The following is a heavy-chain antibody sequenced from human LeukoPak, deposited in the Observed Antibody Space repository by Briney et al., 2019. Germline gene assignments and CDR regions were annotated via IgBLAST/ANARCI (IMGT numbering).Heavy chain of an antibody. V-gene: IGHV4-59*02. D-gene: IGHD2-2*01. CDR2: IYYSGST. Sequence: SETLSLTCTVSGGSVSSYYWSWIRQPPGKGLEWIGYIYYSGSTNYNPSLKSRVTISVDTSKNQFSLKLSSVTAADTAVYYCARGSSTSCWAFGYWGQGTLVTVSS. J-gene: IGHJ4*02. CDR3: ARGSSTSCWAFGY. CDR1: GGSVSSYY.